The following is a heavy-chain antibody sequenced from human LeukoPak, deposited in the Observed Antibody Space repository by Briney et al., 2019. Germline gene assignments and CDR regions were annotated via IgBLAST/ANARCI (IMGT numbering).Heavy chain of an antibody. Sequence: GGSLRLSCVASGFRYDNYAMHWVRQAPGKGPEWVSGISWGSVSIGYADSVKGRFTISRDNAKNSLYLQMDSLRAEDTALYYCAKDLVGEGFDYWGQGTLVTVSS. CDR2: ISWGSVSI. CDR3: AKDLVGEGFDY. J-gene: IGHJ4*02. D-gene: IGHD3-10*01. CDR1: GFRYDNYA. V-gene: IGHV3-9*01.